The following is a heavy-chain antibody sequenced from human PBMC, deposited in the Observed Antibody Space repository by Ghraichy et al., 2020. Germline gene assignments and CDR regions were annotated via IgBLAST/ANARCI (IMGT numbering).Heavy chain of an antibody. V-gene: IGHV4-61*02. CDR3: ARFGTNFGVVTSWDSDL. CDR1: GGSISSGSYY. J-gene: IGHJ2*01. Sequence: SETLSLTCTVSGGSISSGSYYWSWIRQPAGKGLEWIGRIYTSGSTNYNPAIKSRVTISVDTYKNQFSQKLSSVTAADTAVYYCARFGTNFGVVTSWDSDLWGRGTLLTVSS. CDR2: IYTSGST. D-gene: IGHD3-3*01.